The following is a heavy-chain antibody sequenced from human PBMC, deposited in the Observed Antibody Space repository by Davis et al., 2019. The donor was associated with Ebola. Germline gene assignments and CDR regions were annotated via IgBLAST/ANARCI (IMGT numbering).Heavy chain of an antibody. Sequence: PGGSLRLSCAASGFTVSSNYMSWVRQAPAKGLEWVSVIYSGGSTYYADSVKGRFTISRDNSKNTLYLQMNSLRAEDTAVYYCARDFGYYDSSGYYYWYYGMDVWGQGTTVTVSS. CDR3: ARDFGYYDSSGYYYWYYGMDV. D-gene: IGHD3-22*01. CDR1: GFTVSSNY. V-gene: IGHV3-66*01. J-gene: IGHJ6*02. CDR2: IYSGGST.